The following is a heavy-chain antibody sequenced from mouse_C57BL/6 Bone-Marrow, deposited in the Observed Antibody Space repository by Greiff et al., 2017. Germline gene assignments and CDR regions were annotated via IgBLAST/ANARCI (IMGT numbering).Heavy chain of an antibody. Sequence: VQLQQPGAELVKPGASVKMSCTASGYTFTSYWITWVKQRPGQGLEWIGDIYPGSGSTNYNEKFKSKATLTVATSSSTAYMQLSSLTSEDSAVDYCACYFYYYAMDYWGQGTSVTVSS. J-gene: IGHJ4*01. CDR3: ACYFYYYAMDY. CDR2: IYPGSGST. CDR1: GYTFTSYW. V-gene: IGHV1-55*01.